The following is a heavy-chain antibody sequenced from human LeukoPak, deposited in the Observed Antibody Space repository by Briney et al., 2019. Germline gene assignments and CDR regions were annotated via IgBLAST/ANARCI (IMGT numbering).Heavy chain of an antibody. J-gene: IGHJ5*02. V-gene: IGHV4-4*09. Sequence: SETLSLTCTVSGGSISGYYWSWIRQPPGKGLEWIGYIYTSGSTNYNPSLKSRVTISVDTSKNQFSLKLSSVTAADTAVYYCAGLLYDYVWGSYRSGWFDPWGQGTLVTVSS. CDR3: AGLLYDYVWGSYRSGWFDP. D-gene: IGHD3-16*02. CDR1: GGSISGYY. CDR2: IYTSGST.